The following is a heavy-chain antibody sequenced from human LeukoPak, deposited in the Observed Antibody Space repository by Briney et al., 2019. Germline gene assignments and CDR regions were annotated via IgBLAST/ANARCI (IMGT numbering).Heavy chain of an antibody. CDR3: ARASEDSYGYYSDY. J-gene: IGHJ4*02. CDR1: GYRFTSYW. D-gene: IGHD3-22*01. Sequence: GESLKISCKGSGYRFTSYWIAWVRQMPGKGLEWMGIIHPDDSEARYSPSFQGQVTISADMSINTAYLQWSRLKASDTAMYYCARASEDSYGYYSDYWGQGNLVTVSS. V-gene: IGHV5-51*01. CDR2: IHPDDSEA.